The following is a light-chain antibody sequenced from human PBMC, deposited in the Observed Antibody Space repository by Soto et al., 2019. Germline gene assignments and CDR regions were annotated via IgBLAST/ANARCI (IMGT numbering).Light chain of an antibody. CDR2: SND. CDR3: AVWDDSLNGVV. CDR1: TSNIGINT. V-gene: IGLV1-44*01. J-gene: IGLJ2*01. Sequence: QAVVTQPPSASGTPGQRVTISCSGSTSNIGINTVTWYQQLPGTAPKLLIYSNDRRPSGVPDRFSGSKSGTSASLAISGLQPDFEADYYCAVWDDSLNGVVFGGGTKLTVL.